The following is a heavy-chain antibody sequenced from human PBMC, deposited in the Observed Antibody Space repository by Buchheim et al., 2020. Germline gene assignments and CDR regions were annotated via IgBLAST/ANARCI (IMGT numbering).Heavy chain of an antibody. V-gene: IGHV3-23*01. Sequence: EVQLLESGGGLVQPGGSLRLSCAASGFTFSSYAMTWVRQAPGKGLEWVSAISGGGGSTYSADSVKGRFTIPRDNSKKTLDLQMNSLRVEDTAVYYCAKKYYYDSSGYELDYWGQGTL. CDR3: AKKYYYDSSGYELDY. D-gene: IGHD3-22*01. CDR2: ISGGGGST. J-gene: IGHJ4*02. CDR1: GFTFSSYA.